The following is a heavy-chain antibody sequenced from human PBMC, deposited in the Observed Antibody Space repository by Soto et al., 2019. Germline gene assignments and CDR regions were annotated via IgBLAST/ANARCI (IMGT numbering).Heavy chain of an antibody. D-gene: IGHD6-13*01. CDR2: ISSSSSYT. CDR1: GFTFSDYY. V-gene: IGHV3-11*06. J-gene: IGHJ4*02. Sequence: GGSLRLSCAASGFTFSDYYMSWIRQATGKGLEWVSYISSSSSYTNYADSVKGRFTISRDNAKNSLYLQMNSLRAEDTAVYYCARDAGQQLVGYSFDYWGQGTLVTVSS. CDR3: ARDAGQQLVGYSFDY.